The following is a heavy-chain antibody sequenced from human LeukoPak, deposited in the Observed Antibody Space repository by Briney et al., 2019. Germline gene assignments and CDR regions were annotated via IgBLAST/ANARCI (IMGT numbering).Heavy chain of an antibody. V-gene: IGHV4-4*02. J-gene: IGHJ4*02. CDR1: GGSISSSNW. CDR2: IYHSGST. CDR3: AREGDLEPFFDY. Sequence: SETLSLTCAVSGGSISSSNWWSWVRQPPGKGLEWIGEIYHSGSTNYNPSLKSRVAISVDRSKNQFSLKLSSVTAADTAVYYCAREGDLEPFFDYWGQGTLVTVSS. D-gene: IGHD1-1*01.